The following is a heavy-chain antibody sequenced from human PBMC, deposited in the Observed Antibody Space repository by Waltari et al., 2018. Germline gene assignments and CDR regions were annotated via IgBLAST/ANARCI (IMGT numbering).Heavy chain of an antibody. D-gene: IGHD1-26*01. CDR1: GFSVTSTY. CDR3: AREPSNRSGPGRGAFDI. Sequence: EVQLVETGGGLIQPGGSLSLSCAASGFSVTSTYMNWVRQAPGKGLRLVSVSDGGDNTLDADAGKGRFTSTRDNAKNTVYLQMTSRRADDTAVYYCAREPSNRSGPGRGAFDIWGQGTMVTVSS. V-gene: IGHV3-53*02. CDR2: SDGGDNT. J-gene: IGHJ3*02.